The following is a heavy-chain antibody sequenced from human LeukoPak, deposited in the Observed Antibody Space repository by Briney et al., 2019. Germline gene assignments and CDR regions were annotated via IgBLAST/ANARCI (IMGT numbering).Heavy chain of an antibody. CDR1: GVSFSGYY. CDR2: INHSGST. Sequence: PSETLSLTCAVYGVSFSGYYWSWLRQPPGKGLEWIGEINHSGSTNYNPSLKSRVTISVDTSKNQFSLKLSSVTAADTAVYYCARGGIVVVAAMSWFDHWGQGTLVTVSS. J-gene: IGHJ5*02. CDR3: ARGGIVVVAAMSWFDH. D-gene: IGHD2-15*01. V-gene: IGHV4-34*01.